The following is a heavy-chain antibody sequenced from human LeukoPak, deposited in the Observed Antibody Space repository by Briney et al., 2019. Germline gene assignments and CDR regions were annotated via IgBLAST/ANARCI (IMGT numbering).Heavy chain of an antibody. CDR2: ISWNSGSI. J-gene: IGHJ4*02. CDR3: AKALTYYCDSSGYCFDY. Sequence: GGSLRLSCAASGFTFDDYAMHWVRQAPGKGLEWVSGISWNSGSIGYADSVKGRFTISRDNAKNSLYLQMNSLRAEDTALYYCAKALTYYCDSSGYCFDYWGQGTLVTVSS. V-gene: IGHV3-9*01. CDR1: GFTFDDYA. D-gene: IGHD3-22*01.